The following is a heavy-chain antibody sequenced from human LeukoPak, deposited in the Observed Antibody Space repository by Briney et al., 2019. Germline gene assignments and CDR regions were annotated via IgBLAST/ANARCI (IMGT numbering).Heavy chain of an antibody. CDR1: GFTFSSYG. D-gene: IGHD3-22*01. CDR3: AKEKKYYYDSTGYPGYDY. J-gene: IGHJ4*02. CDR2: ISYDGSNK. Sequence: GGSLRLSCTASGFTFSSYGMHWVRQAPGKGLEWVAFISYDGSNKYYADSVKGRFTISRDNSKNTLYLQMNSLRAEDTAVYYCAKEKKYYYDSTGYPGYDYWGQGTLVTVSS. V-gene: IGHV3-30*02.